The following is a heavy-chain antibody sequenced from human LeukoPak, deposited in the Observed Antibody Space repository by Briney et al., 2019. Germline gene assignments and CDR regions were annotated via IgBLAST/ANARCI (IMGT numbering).Heavy chain of an antibody. CDR1: GGSISSYY. CDR2: IYYSGST. V-gene: IGHV4-59*01. J-gene: IGHJ4*02. D-gene: IGHD2/OR15-2a*01. Sequence: SETLSLTCTVSGGSISSYYWSWIRQPPGKGLEWIGYIYYSGSTNYNPSLKSRVTISVDTSKNQFSLKLSSVPAADTAVYYCAREDRIRSFDYWGQGTLVTVSS. CDR3: AREDRIRSFDY.